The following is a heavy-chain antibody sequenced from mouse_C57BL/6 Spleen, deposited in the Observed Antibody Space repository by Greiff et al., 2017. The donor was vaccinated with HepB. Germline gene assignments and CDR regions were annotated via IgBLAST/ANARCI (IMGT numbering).Heavy chain of an antibody. CDR1: GFTFSSYA. J-gene: IGHJ2*01. Sequence: DVMLVESGGGLVKPGGSLKLSCAASGFTFSSYAMSWVRQTPEKRLEWVATISDGGSYTYYPDNVKGRFTISRDNAKNNLYLQMSHLKSEDTAMYYCARDRDGVLFDYWGQGTTLTVSS. V-gene: IGHV5-4*01. D-gene: IGHD2-3*01. CDR3: ARDRDGVLFDY. CDR2: ISDGGSYT.